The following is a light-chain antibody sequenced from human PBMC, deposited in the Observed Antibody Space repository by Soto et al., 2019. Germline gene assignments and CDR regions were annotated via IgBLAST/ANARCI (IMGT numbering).Light chain of an antibody. CDR3: QQYSSSPWT. Sequence: EILMTQSHATVSGSEGESATLSGRASQSVSSSYLAWYQQKPGQAPRLLIECASSRATGIPDRFSGSASGTDFTLTISRLEPENFPVYYSQQYSSSPWTFGQGTKVDIK. CDR1: QSVSSSY. J-gene: IGKJ1*01. V-gene: IGKV3-20*01. CDR2: CAS.